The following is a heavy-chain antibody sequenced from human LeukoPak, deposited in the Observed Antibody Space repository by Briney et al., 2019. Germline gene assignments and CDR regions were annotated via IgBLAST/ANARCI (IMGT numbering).Heavy chain of an antibody. D-gene: IGHD6-13*01. V-gene: IGHV3-48*03. Sequence: PGGSLRLSCAASGFTFSSYEMNWVRQAPGKGLEWVSYISSNGSNIYYADSVKGRFTISRDNAKNTLYLQMNSLRAEDTAGYYCAREKGIAAAGTFYSYYYYMDVWGKGTTVPVSS. CDR1: GFTFSSYE. CDR2: ISSNGSNI. J-gene: IGHJ6*03. CDR3: AREKGIAAAGTFYSYYYYMDV.